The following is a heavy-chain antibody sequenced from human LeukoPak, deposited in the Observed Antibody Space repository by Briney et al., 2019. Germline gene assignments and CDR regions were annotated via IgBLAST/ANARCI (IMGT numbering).Heavy chain of an antibody. CDR3: VRGVGLYDSSGYFDY. D-gene: IGHD3-22*01. CDR1: GFAFSSYW. J-gene: IGHJ4*02. Sequence: GGSLRLSCAASGFAFSSYWMSWVRQAPGKGLEWVANIKGDGSDKYYLDSLKGRFTVSRDNAKNSLYLQVNSLRADDTAVYYCVRGVGLYDSSGYFDYWGQGTLVTVSS. V-gene: IGHV3-7*02. CDR2: IKGDGSDK.